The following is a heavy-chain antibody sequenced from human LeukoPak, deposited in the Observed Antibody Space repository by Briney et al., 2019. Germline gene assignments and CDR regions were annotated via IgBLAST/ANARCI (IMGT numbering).Heavy chain of an antibody. CDR1: GYTFTSYD. D-gene: IGHD3-22*01. Sequence: EASVKVSCKASGYTFTSYDINWVRQATGQGLEWMGWMNPNSGNTGYAQKFQGRVTMTRNTSISTAYMELSSLRSEDTAVYYCAIDEYYYDSSGYYYGEDYWGQGTLATVSS. CDR2: MNPNSGNT. J-gene: IGHJ4*02. CDR3: AIDEYYYDSSGYYYGEDY. V-gene: IGHV1-8*01.